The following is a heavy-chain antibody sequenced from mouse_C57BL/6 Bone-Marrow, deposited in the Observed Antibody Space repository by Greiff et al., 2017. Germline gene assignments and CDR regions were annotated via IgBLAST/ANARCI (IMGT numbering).Heavy chain of an antibody. Sequence: QVQLQHPGAELVMPGASVKLSCKASGYTFTSYWMHWVKQRPGQGLEWIGEIDPSDSYTNYNQKFKGKSTLTVDKSSSTAYMQISSLTSEASAVYYCAREVGLLRDYFDYWGQGTTLTVSS. J-gene: IGHJ2*01. D-gene: IGHD1-1*01. CDR3: AREVGLLRDYFDY. V-gene: IGHV1-69*01. CDR1: GYTFTSYW. CDR2: IDPSDSYT.